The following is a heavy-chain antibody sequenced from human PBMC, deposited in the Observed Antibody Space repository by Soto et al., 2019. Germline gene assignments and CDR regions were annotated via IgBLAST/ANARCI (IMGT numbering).Heavy chain of an antibody. CDR2: ISYDGSNK. D-gene: IGHD3-3*01. V-gene: IGHV3-30*18. J-gene: IGHJ4*02. Sequence: QVQLVESGGGVVQPGRSLRLSCAASGFTFSSYGMHWVRQAPGKGLEWVAVISYDGSNKYYADSVKGRFTISRDNSKNTLYLQVSSLRAEDTAVYYCAKGPGVVIWAVETYFDYWGPGTLVTVSS. CDR3: AKGPGVVIWAVETYFDY. CDR1: GFTFSSYG.